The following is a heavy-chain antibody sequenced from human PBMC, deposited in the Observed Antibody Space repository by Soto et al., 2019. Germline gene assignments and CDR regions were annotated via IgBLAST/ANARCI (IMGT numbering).Heavy chain of an antibody. Sequence: SETLSLTCSVSGDSINSDKYYWGWIRQPPGKGLEWIGSIYYRGNTYYNPSLQTRVTISLDKSKSQFSLRLDSVTAADSAVYFCARLEGLATISYYFDFWGQGTLVTVSS. CDR2: IYYRGNT. CDR1: GDSINSDKYY. J-gene: IGHJ4*02. CDR3: ARLEGLATISYYFDF. D-gene: IGHD3-9*01. V-gene: IGHV4-39*01.